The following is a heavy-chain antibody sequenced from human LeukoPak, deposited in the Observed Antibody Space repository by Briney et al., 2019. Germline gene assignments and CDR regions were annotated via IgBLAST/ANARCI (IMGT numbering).Heavy chain of an antibody. D-gene: IGHD6-19*01. CDR2: IFHSGTT. CDR3: ARMLRLGYYYYGMDV. V-gene: IGHV4-59*12. CDR1: GGSISPYY. J-gene: IGHJ6*02. Sequence: SETLSLICTVSGGSISPYYWTWIRQPPGRGLEWIGYIFHSGTTIYNPSLKSRVTMSVDTSKNQFSLKLSSVTAADTAVYYCARMLRLGYYYYGMDVWGQGTTVTVSS.